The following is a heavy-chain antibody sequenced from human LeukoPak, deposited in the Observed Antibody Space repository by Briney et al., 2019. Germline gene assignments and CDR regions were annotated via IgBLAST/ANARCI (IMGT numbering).Heavy chain of an antibody. V-gene: IGHV3-23*01. CDR2: ISGSGGST. J-gene: IGHJ4*02. CDR1: GFIFSSYA. D-gene: IGHD2/OR15-2a*01. Sequence: GGSLRLSCAASGFIFSSYAMSWARQAPGKGLEWVSTISGSGGSTYYADSVKGRFTISRDNSKDTLYVQMNSLRAEDTAVYYCARRSSSNSGYFDYWGQGTLVTVSS. CDR3: ARRSSSNSGYFDY.